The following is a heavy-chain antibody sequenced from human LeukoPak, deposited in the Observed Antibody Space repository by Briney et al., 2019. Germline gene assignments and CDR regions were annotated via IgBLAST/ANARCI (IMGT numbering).Heavy chain of an antibody. D-gene: IGHD6-13*01. CDR2: IRSSSSSSSTI. CDR1: GFTFSSYS. J-gene: IGHJ4*02. V-gene: IGHV3-48*01. Sequence: GGSLRLSCAASGFTFSSYSMNWVRQAPGKGLEWLSYIRSSSSSSSTIYYADSVKGRFTISRDNSKNTLYLQMNSLRAEDTAVYYCAKGTSIAAAGSFDYWGQGTLVTVSS. CDR3: AKGTSIAAAGSFDY.